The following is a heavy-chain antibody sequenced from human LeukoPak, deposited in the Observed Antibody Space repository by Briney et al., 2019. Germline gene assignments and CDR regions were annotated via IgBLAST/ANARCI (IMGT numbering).Heavy chain of an antibody. J-gene: IGHJ3*02. Sequence: GGSLRLSCAAPGFTFISYWLHWGRHAPGKGLVWVSRINTDGSSTSYADSVKGRFTIAIDNAKNTLYLQMNSLRAEDTAIYYCAREIIGGAKWSAFDILGQGAMVSVSP. CDR1: GFTFISYW. V-gene: IGHV3-74*01. D-gene: IGHD3-16*01. CDR3: AREIIGGAKWSAFDI. CDR2: INTDGSST.